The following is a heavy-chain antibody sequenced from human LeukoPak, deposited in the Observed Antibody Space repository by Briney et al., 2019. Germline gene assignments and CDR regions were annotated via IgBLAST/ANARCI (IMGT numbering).Heavy chain of an antibody. V-gene: IGHV3-48*01. CDR2: ISSSSSTI. Sequence: GGSLRLSCAASGFTFSSYSMNWVRQAPGKGLEWVSYISSSSSTIYYADSVKGRFTVSRDNAKNSLYLQMNSLRAEDTAVYYCAKDGGRSRRAFDIWGQGTMVTVSS. D-gene: IGHD1-26*01. J-gene: IGHJ3*02. CDR3: AKDGGRSRRAFDI. CDR1: GFTFSSYS.